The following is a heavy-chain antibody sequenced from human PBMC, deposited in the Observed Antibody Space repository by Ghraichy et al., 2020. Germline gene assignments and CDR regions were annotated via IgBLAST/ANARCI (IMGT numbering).Heavy chain of an antibody. CDR2: INHSGST. V-gene: IGHV4-34*01. D-gene: IGHD4-17*01. Sequence: SETLSLTCAVYGGSFSGYYWSWIRQPPGKGLEWIGEINHSGSTNYNPSLKSRVTISVDTSKNQFSLKLSSVTAADTAVYYCARANYGARGYYYGMDVWGQGTTVTVSS. CDR3: ARANYGARGYYYGMDV. J-gene: IGHJ6*02. CDR1: GGSFSGYY.